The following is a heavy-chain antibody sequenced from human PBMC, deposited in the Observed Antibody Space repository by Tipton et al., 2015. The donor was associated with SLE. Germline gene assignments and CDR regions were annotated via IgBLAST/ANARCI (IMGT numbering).Heavy chain of an antibody. D-gene: IGHD6-19*01. J-gene: IGHJ6*03. CDR3: ARGSTGWFGTYYYYMDV. V-gene: IGHV3-21*06. CDR1: GFAFNSYA. CDR2: ISPTTSYG. Sequence: SLRLSCAASGFAFNSYAMSGVRQAPGKGLEWVSSISPTTSYGYYVDSVKGRFTISRDNAKNSLYLQMNNLRADDTAVYYCARGSTGWFGTYYYYMDVWGKGTPVTVSS.